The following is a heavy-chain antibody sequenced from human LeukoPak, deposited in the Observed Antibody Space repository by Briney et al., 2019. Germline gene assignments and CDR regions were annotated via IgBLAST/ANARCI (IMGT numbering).Heavy chain of an antibody. V-gene: IGHV5-51*01. CDR2: IFPSDSDT. J-gene: IGHJ6*02. CDR3: ARLQTSTDGDPRLDYYYGMDV. D-gene: IGHD4-17*01. Sequence: GESLKISCKGSGYSFSNYWIAWVRQMPGQGLEWMGTIFPSDSDTRYSPSFQGQVTISADKSISTAYLQWSSLKASDTAMYYCARLQTSTDGDPRLDYYYGMDVWGQGTTVTVSS. CDR1: GYSFSNYW.